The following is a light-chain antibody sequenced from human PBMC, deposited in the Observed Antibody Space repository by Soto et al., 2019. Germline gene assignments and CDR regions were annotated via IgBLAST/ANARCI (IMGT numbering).Light chain of an antibody. V-gene: IGLV2-14*01. CDR1: SSDVGNYNY. Sequence: QSVLTQPASVSGSPGQSITISCTGTSSDVGNYNYVSWYQQYPGRVPKLLIYMVSNRASGVSNRFSGSKSGNTASLTISGLQAEDEADYYCSSYTSSTTLYVFGTGTKVTVL. J-gene: IGLJ1*01. CDR3: SSYTSSTTLYV. CDR2: MVS.